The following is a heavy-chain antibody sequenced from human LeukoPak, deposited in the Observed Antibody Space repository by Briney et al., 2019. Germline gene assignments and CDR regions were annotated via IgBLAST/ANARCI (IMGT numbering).Heavy chain of an antibody. CDR2: ISGNNDNP. D-gene: IGHD2-2*01. Sequence: GASVKVSCKASGYTFSNFGINWVRQAPGQGLEWMGWISGNNDNPNYGQKFQGRFTVTTDSSTNTAYMELRNLRFDDTAVYYCARDGPSTDDYWGQGTLVTVSS. J-gene: IGHJ4*02. V-gene: IGHV1-18*01. CDR1: GYTFSNFG. CDR3: ARDGPSTDDY.